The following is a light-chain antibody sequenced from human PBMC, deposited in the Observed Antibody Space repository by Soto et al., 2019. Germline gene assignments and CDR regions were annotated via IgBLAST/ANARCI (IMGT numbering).Light chain of an antibody. CDR3: QQSYSTLWT. V-gene: IGKV1-39*01. Sequence: DIQMPQSPSSLSASVGDRVTITCRARQSISSYLNWYQQKPGKAPKLLIYAASSLQSRVPSRFSGSGSGTDFTLTLISLQPEDFATYYCQQSYSTLWTFGQGTKVYIK. J-gene: IGKJ1*01. CDR2: AAS. CDR1: QSISSY.